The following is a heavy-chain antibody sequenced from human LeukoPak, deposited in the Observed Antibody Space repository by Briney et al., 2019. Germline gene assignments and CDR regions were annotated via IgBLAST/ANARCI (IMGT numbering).Heavy chain of an antibody. V-gene: IGHV3-21*04. CDR1: GFTFSSYS. CDR3: AKGRDSTSCYDN. D-gene: IGHD2-2*01. Sequence: PGGSLRLSCAASGFTFSSYSMNWIRQAPGKGLEWVSSISSSTSYIYYADSVKGRFTISRDNSKNMLLLQMNSLRAEDTAVYYCAKGRDSTSCYDNWGQGTLVTVSS. CDR2: ISSSTSYI. J-gene: IGHJ4*02.